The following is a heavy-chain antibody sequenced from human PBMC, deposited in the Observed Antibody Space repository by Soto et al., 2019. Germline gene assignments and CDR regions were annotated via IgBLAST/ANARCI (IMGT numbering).Heavy chain of an antibody. CDR1: GGTFSSYA. Sequence: QVQLVQSGAEVKKPGSSVKVSCKASGGTFSSYAISWVRQAPGQGLEWMGGIIPIFGTANYAQKFQGRVTITADESTSTAYMELSSLRSEDTDVYYCARDVGSNYGDYVHCFDPWGQGTLVTVSS. D-gene: IGHD4-17*01. V-gene: IGHV1-69*12. CDR3: ARDVGSNYGDYVHCFDP. J-gene: IGHJ5*02. CDR2: IIPIFGTA.